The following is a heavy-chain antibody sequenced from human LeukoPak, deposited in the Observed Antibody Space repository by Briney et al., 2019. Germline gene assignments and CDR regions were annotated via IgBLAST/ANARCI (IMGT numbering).Heavy chain of an antibody. V-gene: IGHV3-30-3*01. J-gene: IGHJ4*02. CDR1: GFTFGSYA. CDR3: ARESATRDFDY. CDR2: ISYDGSNK. Sequence: GGSLRLSCAASGFTFGSYAMHWVRQAPGKGLEWVAVISYDGSNKYYADSVKGRFTISRDNSKNTLYLQMNSLRAEDTAVYYCARESATRDFDYWGQGTLVTVSS.